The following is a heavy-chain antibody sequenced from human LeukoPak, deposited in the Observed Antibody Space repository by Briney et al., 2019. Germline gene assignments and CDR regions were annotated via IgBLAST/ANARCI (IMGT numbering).Heavy chain of an antibody. J-gene: IGHJ5*02. Sequence: GASVKVSCKASRYTFTGYYMHWVRQAPGQGLEWMGWINPNSGGTNYAQKFQGRVTMTRDTSISTAYMELSRLRSDGTAVYYCARPYGAGSYPNWFDPWGQGTLVTVSS. CDR2: INPNSGGT. V-gene: IGHV1-2*02. CDR1: RYTFTGYY. D-gene: IGHD3-10*01. CDR3: ARPYGAGSYPNWFDP.